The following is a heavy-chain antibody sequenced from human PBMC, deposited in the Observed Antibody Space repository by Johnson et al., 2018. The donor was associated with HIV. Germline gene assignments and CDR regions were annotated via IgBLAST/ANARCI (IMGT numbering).Heavy chain of an antibody. CDR3: ARDPYMRAFDI. J-gene: IGHJ3*02. V-gene: IGHV3-11*01. CDR1: GFTFSDYY. Sequence: QVQLMESGGNLVKPGGSLRLSCAASGFTFSDYYMNWIRQAPGKGLQWVSYISSSGTTIYYGDSVKGRFTISRDNAKNSLYLHMNSLRADDTAVYYCARDPYMRAFDIWGQGTMVTVSS. D-gene: IGHD1-14*01. CDR2: ISSSGTTI.